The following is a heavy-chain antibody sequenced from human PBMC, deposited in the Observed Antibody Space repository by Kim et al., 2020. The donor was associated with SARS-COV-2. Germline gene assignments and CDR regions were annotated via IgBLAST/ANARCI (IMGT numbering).Heavy chain of an antibody. CDR3: ARGSGPISDFDY. V-gene: IGHV5-51*01. J-gene: IGHJ4*02. CDR1: GYTFSHYW. Sequence: GESLQISCNGSGYTFSHYWISWVRQMPGKDLGWIGMIYGDDSDTRYSPSFQGQVTISADKSIATAYLQWGGLKASDTAMYYCARGSGPISDFDYWGQGALVTVSS. CDR2: IYGDDSDT. D-gene: IGHD6-19*01.